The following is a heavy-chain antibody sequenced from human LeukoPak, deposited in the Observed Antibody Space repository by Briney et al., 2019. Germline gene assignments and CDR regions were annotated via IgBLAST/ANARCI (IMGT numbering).Heavy chain of an antibody. J-gene: IGHJ4*02. CDR3: AKVLAAAGLDY. CDR2: ISGSGDST. V-gene: IGHV3-23*01. D-gene: IGHD6-13*01. Sequence: PGGSLRLYCPASGFTFSSYALSWVPPAPGKGLEWVSAISGSGDSTYYADSVKGRFTISRDNSKNTLYLQMNSLRAEDTAVYYCAKVLAAAGLDYWGQGTLVTVSS. CDR1: GFTFSSYA.